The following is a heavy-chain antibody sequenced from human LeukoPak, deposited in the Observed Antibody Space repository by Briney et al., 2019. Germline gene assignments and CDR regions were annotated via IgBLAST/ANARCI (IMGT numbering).Heavy chain of an antibody. Sequence: GGSLRLSCAASGFTFSSNAMSWVRQAPGNGLEWVSVIGGSGGSTYYADSVKGRFTISRDNSKNTLYLQMSSLRAEDTAVYYCAKKKRELRGFDYWGQGTLVTVSS. V-gene: IGHV3-23*01. CDR3: AKKKRELRGFDY. D-gene: IGHD1-7*01. J-gene: IGHJ4*02. CDR1: GFTFSSNA. CDR2: IGGSGGST.